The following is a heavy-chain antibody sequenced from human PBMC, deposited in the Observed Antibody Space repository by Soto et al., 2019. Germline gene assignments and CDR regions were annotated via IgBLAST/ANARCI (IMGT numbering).Heavy chain of an antibody. CDR2: VYYCGTT. D-gene: IGHD2-15*01. J-gene: IGHJ4*02. V-gene: IGHV4-61*01. Sequence: SATLSPTCSVSGGSVSDKTYYWSWIRQPPGKRLEWIGYVYYCGTTNYNPSPKRRVTISVDLSKNRFSLRLSSVTTAATALYYCARTPAGHNPVRSRFCFDYWGKGILDT. CDR1: GGSVSDKTYY. CDR3: ARTPAGHNPVRSRFCFDY.